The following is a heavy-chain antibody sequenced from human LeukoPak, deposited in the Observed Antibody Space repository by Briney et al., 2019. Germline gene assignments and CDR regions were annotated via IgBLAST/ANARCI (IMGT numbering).Heavy chain of an antibody. Sequence: SVKVSCKASGGTLSSYTISWVRQAPGQGLEWMGGIIPIFGTANYAQKFQGRVTITTDESTSTAYMELSSLRSEDTAVYYCASAARRHSEAYCGGDCYPYYFDYWGQGTLVTVSS. CDR3: ASAARRHSEAYCGGDCYPYYFDY. V-gene: IGHV1-69*05. J-gene: IGHJ4*02. CDR1: GGTLSSYT. D-gene: IGHD2-21*02. CDR2: IIPIFGTA.